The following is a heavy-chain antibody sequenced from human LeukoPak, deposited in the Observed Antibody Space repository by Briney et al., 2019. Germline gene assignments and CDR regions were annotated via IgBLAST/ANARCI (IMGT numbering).Heavy chain of an antibody. CDR2: IYSGGST. D-gene: IGHD2-21*01. CDR3: ARVNFGGGTLRGMDV. CDR1: GFTVSSNY. J-gene: IGHJ6*02. V-gene: IGHV3-53*01. Sequence: GGSLRLSCAASGFTVSSNYMSWVRQAPGEGLEWVSVIYSGGSTYYADSVKGRFTISRDNSKNTLYLQMNSLRAEDTAVYYCARVNFGGGTLRGMDVWGQGTTVTVSS.